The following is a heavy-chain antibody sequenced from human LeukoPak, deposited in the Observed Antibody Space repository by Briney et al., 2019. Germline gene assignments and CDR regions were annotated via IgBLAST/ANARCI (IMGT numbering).Heavy chain of an antibody. CDR1: GGSINGYF. Sequence: PSETLSLTCSVSGGSINGYFWSWFRQPPGKGLEWIGNIDHTGSTKYNPPLKSRVTVSFHTSDNQFSLMLTSVTAADTAVYYCARQDGATTPYYYYYYMGVWGKGTTLTVSS. V-gene: IGHV4-59*08. J-gene: IGHJ6*03. D-gene: IGHD5-12*01. CDR3: ARQDGATTPYYYYYYMGV. CDR2: IDHTGST.